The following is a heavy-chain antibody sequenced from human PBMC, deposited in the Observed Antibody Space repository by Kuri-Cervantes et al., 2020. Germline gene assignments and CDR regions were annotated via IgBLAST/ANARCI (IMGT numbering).Heavy chain of an antibody. CDR1: GFIFSSSE. Sequence: GESLKISCAASGFIFSSSEMNWVRQAPGKGLEWVSSISFSGASIYYADSVKGRFTISRDNAKNTLYLQMNSLRAEDTAVYYCARDRIGERSRSYYFDYWGQGTLVTVSS. J-gene: IGHJ4*02. CDR2: ISFSGASI. V-gene: IGHV3-48*03. CDR3: ARDRIGERSRSYYFDY. D-gene: IGHD3-3*01.